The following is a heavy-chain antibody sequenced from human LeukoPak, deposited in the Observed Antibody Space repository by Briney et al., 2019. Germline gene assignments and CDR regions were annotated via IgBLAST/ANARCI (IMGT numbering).Heavy chain of an antibody. J-gene: IGHJ6*03. CDR3: ARGTIVVSDYYYMDV. CDR2: IIPILGIA. V-gene: IGHV1-69*02. CDR1: GGTFSSYT. D-gene: IGHD2-2*01. Sequence: SVKVSCKASGGTFSSYTISWVRQAPAQGLEWMGRIIPILGIANYAQTFHGSVTITAAKSTSTAYLELSSLRSEDTAVYYCARGTIVVSDYYYMDVWGKGTTVTVSS.